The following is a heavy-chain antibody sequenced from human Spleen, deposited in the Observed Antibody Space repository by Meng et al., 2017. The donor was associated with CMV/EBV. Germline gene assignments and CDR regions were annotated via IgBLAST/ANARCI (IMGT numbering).Heavy chain of an antibody. J-gene: IGHJ1*01. CDR2: INPNSGGT. Sequence: ASVKVSCKASGYTFTAHYFHWVRQAPGQGLEWMGWINPNSGGTNYAQKFQGRVTMTRDTSISTAYMELSRLRSDDTAVYYCARMGYCSSTSCSDIPEYFQHWGQGTQVTVSS. CDR3: ARMGYCSSTSCSDIPEYFQH. D-gene: IGHD2-2*01. CDR1: GYTFTAHY. V-gene: IGHV1-2*02.